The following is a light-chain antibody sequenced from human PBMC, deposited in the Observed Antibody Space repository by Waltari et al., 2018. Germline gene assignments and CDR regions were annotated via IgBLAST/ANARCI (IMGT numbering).Light chain of an antibody. Sequence: QSALTQPAYVSGSPGQSITISCTGTSSDVGGYNYVSWYQQPPGKAPKLMIYDVSKRPSGVSNRFSGSKSGNTASLTISGLQAEDEADYYCSSYTSSSVYVFGTGTKVTVL. J-gene: IGLJ1*01. CDR1: SSDVGGYNY. CDR3: SSYTSSSVYV. V-gene: IGLV2-14*01. CDR2: DVS.